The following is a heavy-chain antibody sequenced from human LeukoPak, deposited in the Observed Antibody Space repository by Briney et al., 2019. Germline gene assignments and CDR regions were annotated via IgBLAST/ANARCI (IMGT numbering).Heavy chain of an antibody. CDR3: ARGTYYTRGAYYMDV. J-gene: IGHJ6*03. V-gene: IGHV4-59*01. CDR2: IYYSGST. D-gene: IGHD2/OR15-2a*01. CDR1: GGSISSYY. Sequence: SETLSLTCTVSGGSISSYYWSWIRQPPGKGLEWIGYIYYSGSTNYNPSLKSRVTISVDTSKNQFSLKLSSVTAADTAVYYCARGTYYTRGAYYMDVWGKGTTVTVSS.